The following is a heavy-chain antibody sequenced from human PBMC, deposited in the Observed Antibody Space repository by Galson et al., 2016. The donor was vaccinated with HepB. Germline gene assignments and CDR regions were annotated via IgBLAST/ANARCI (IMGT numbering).Heavy chain of an antibody. V-gene: IGHV3-11*04. CDR3: ARAPPLPATVGGYDS. CDR2: ISSRGDII. J-gene: IGHJ4*02. D-gene: IGHD2-2*01. Sequence: SLRLSCAASGFTFSDYYMNWIRQAPGKGLEWVLYISSRGDIIYYADSVKGRFTISRDNAKNTLYLEMNSLRAEDTAVYYCARAPPLPATVGGYDSWGRGILVTVSS. CDR1: GFTFSDYY.